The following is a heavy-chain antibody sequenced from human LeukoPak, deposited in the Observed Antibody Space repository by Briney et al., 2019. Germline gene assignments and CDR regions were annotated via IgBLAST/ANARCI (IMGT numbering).Heavy chain of an antibody. Sequence: PGGSLRLSCAASGFTFSSYSMNWVRQAPGKGLEWVSSISSSSSYIYYADSVKGRFTISRDNAKNSVFLQMNSLRAEDTAVYYCARSEITMVRGGAFDIWGQGTMVTVSS. CDR2: ISSSSSYI. CDR3: ARSEITMVRGGAFDI. CDR1: GFTFSSYS. D-gene: IGHD3-10*01. V-gene: IGHV3-21*01. J-gene: IGHJ3*02.